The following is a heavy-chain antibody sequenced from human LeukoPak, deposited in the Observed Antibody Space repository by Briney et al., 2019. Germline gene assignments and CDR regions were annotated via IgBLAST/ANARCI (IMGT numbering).Heavy chain of an antibody. D-gene: IGHD3-3*01. J-gene: IGHJ6*03. V-gene: IGHV3-48*03. Sequence: GGPLRLSCAASGFTFSSYEMNWLRQAPGKGLEWVSYISSSGSTIYYADSVKGRFTISRDNAKNSLYLQMNSLRAEDTAVYYCARHHYDFWSGYPLCSYMDVWGKGTTVTVSS. CDR3: ARHHYDFWSGYPLCSYMDV. CDR2: ISSSGSTI. CDR1: GFTFSSYE.